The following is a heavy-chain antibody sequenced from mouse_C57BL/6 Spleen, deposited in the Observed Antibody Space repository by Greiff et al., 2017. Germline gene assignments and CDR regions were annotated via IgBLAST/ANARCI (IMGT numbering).Heavy chain of an antibody. CDR1: GYSITSGYY. D-gene: IGHD2-5*01. J-gene: IGHJ3*01. CDR2: ISYDGSN. Sequence: SGPGLVKPSQSLSLTCSVTGYSITSGYYWNWIRQFPGNKLEWMGYISYDGSNNYNPSLKNRISITRDTSKNQFFLKLNSVTTEDTATYYCARSEGSNYPFAYWGQGTLVTVSA. CDR3: ARSEGSNYPFAY. V-gene: IGHV3-6*01.